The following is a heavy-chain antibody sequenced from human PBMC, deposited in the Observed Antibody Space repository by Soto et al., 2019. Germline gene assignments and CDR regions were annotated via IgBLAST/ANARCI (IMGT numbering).Heavy chain of an antibody. CDR3: ARDQDYYDSSGYAVGVGYFDY. J-gene: IGHJ4*02. D-gene: IGHD3-22*01. CDR1: GFTVSSNY. V-gene: IGHV3-66*01. Sequence: EVQLVESGGGLVQPGGSLRLSCAASGFTVSSNYMSWVRQAPGKGLEWVSVIYSGGSTYYADSVKGRFTISRDNSKNTLYLQMNSLRAEDTAVYYCARDQDYYDSSGYAVGVGYFDYWGQGTLVTVSS. CDR2: IYSGGST.